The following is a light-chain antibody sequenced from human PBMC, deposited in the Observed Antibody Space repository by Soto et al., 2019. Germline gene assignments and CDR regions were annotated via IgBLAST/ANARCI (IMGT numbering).Light chain of an antibody. CDR3: QQADSFPLT. V-gene: IGKV1D-12*01. J-gene: IGKJ4*01. Sequence: DIQMTQSPSSVSASVGDRVTITCRASQDISNSLAWYQQKPGKAPKLLIYAASSLQSGVPSRFSGSGSGTDFTLTISSLQPEDFATYYCQQADSFPLTFCGGTKVEIK. CDR2: AAS. CDR1: QDISNS.